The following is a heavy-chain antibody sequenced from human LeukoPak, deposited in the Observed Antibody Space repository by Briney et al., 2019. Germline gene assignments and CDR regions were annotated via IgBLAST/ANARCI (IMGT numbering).Heavy chain of an antibody. J-gene: IGHJ5*02. D-gene: IGHD6-13*01. V-gene: IGHV4-4*07. CDR3: ARGGSSVAAAGTVTWFDP. CDR1: GGSISSYY. Sequence: SETLSLTWAVSGGSISSYYWSWIRQPPGKGLEWIGRIYTSGSTNYNPSLKSRVTISVDTSKNQFSLKLSSVTAADTAVYYCARGGSSVAAAGTVTWFDPWGQGTLVTVSS. CDR2: IYTSGST.